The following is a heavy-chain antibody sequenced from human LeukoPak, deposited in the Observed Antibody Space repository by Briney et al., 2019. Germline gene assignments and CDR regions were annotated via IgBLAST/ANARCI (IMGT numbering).Heavy chain of an antibody. D-gene: IGHD6-19*01. CDR3: ARAVAGTPNAFDI. Sequence: GGSLRLSCAASGFTFDDYAMHWVRQAPGKGLEWVSGISWNSGSMGYADSVKGRFTISRDNAKNSLYLQMNSLRAEDTALYYCARAVAGTPNAFDIWGQGTMVTVSS. J-gene: IGHJ3*02. CDR2: ISWNSGSM. CDR1: GFTFDDYA. V-gene: IGHV3-9*01.